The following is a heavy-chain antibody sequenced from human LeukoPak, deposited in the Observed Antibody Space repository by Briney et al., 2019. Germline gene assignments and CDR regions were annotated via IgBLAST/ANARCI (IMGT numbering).Heavy chain of an antibody. CDR1: GGSFSGYY. CDR2: IHDTRGT. CDR3: AGGIGYATSPADH. D-gene: IGHD6-13*01. J-gene: IGHJ5*02. V-gene: IGHV4-34*11. Sequence: SETLSLTCAVYGGSFSGYYWSWIRQPPGKGLEWIGYIHDTRGTNYNPYLKSRVTMSLDTSKNHFSLSLNSVTAADTAVYFCAGGIGYATSPADHLGQGTLVIVSS.